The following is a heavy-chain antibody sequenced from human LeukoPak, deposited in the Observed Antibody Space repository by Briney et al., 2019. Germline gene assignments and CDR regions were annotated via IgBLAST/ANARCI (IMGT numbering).Heavy chain of an antibody. CDR2: TSSSGVTT. CDR3: ARDGYGLDTPMVSTIFDC. V-gene: IGHV3-48*02. D-gene: IGHD5-18*01. Sequence: GGSPRLSCAASGFTFSGYSMNRVRQAPGKGLEGISYTSSSGVTTDYADSVRGRFTISRDNAKNLLFLEMNSLRDDDTAVYYCARDGYGLDTPMVSTIFDCWGQGTLVTVSS. CDR1: GFTFSGYS. J-gene: IGHJ4*02.